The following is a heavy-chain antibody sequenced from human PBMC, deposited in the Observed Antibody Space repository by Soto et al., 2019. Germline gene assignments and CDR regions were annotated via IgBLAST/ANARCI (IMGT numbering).Heavy chain of an antibody. Sequence: EVQLLESGGGLVQPGGSLRLSCAASGFIFSNYAMSWVRQGPGKGLEWVSVIGGEAVSTNCADSVKGRCTVSRDNSKNTVYLPLDSLRDDDTAVYYCAKDSFSHNGIYDPFDIWGQGTMVTVSS. D-gene: IGHD3-3*02. J-gene: IGHJ3*02. CDR2: IGGEAVST. V-gene: IGHV3-23*01. CDR1: GFIFSNYA. CDR3: AKDSFSHNGIYDPFDI.